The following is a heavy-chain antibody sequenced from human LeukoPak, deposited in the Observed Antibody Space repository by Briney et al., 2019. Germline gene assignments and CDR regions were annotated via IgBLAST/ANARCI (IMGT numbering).Heavy chain of an antibody. V-gene: IGHV3-21*01. Sequence: GGSLRLSCAASGFTFSRYSMNWVRQAPGKGLEWVSSISSSSSYIYYADSVKGRFTISRDNDKNSLYLQMNSLRAEDTAVYYCARVYDSSGHDFDYWGQGTLVTVSS. J-gene: IGHJ4*02. CDR1: GFTFSRYS. CDR2: ISSSSSYI. D-gene: IGHD3-22*01. CDR3: ARVYDSSGHDFDY.